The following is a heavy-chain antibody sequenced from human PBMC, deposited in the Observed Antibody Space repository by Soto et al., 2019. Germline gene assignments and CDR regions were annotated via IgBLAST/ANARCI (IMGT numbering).Heavy chain of an antibody. CDR2: IDPSGGST. D-gene: IGHD1-26*01. CDR1: GYTFTASY. Sequence: QVQLVQSGAEVKKPGVSVKVSCKASGYTFTASYMHWVRQAPGQGLEWMGIIDPSGGSTSYSQKFQGRVTMTRDTSTSTVYMELNSLRSEDTAVFYCARDSGHYYRSDAFDKWGQGTMVTVSS. J-gene: IGHJ3*02. CDR3: ARDSGHYYRSDAFDK. V-gene: IGHV1-46*01.